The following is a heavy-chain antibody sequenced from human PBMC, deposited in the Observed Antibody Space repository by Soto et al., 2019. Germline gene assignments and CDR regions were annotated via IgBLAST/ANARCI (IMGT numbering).Heavy chain of an antibody. Sequence: GGSLRLSCAASGFTFSSYAMSWVRQAPGKGLEWVSAISGSGGSTYYADSVKGRLTISRDNSKNTLYLQMNSLRAEDTAVYYCAKGNIVVVPAATTTGVQYGMDVWGQGTTVTVSS. CDR1: GFTFSSYA. D-gene: IGHD2-2*01. CDR2: ISGSGGST. J-gene: IGHJ6*02. V-gene: IGHV3-23*01. CDR3: AKGNIVVVPAATTTGVQYGMDV.